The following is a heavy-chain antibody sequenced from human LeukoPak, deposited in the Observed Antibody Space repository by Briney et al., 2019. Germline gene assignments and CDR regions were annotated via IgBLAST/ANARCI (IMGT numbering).Heavy chain of an antibody. CDR3: AGGIVVVTEPYYFDY. CDR1: GGSISSGGYY. CDR2: IYYSGST. D-gene: IGHD2-21*02. V-gene: IGHV4-31*03. J-gene: IGHJ4*02. Sequence: PSETLSLTCTVSGGSISSGGYYWSWIRQHPGKGLEWIGYIYYSGSTYYNPSLKSRVTIPVDTSKNQFSLKLSSVTAADTTVYYCAGGIVVVTEPYYFDYWGQGTLVTVSS.